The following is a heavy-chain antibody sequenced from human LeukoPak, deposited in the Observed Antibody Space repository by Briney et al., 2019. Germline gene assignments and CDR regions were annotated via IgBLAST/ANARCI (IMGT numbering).Heavy chain of an antibody. CDR1: GFTFSSYG. CDR2: IRYDGSNK. CDR3: AKDGPLYSSGWYGDAFDI. V-gene: IGHV3-30*02. J-gene: IGHJ3*02. D-gene: IGHD6-19*01. Sequence: GGSLRLSCAASGFTFSSYGMHWVRQAPGKGLEWVAFIRYDGSNKYYADSVKGRFTIPRDNSKNTLYLQMNSLRAEDTAVYYCAKDGPLYSSGWYGDAFDIWGQGTMVTVSS.